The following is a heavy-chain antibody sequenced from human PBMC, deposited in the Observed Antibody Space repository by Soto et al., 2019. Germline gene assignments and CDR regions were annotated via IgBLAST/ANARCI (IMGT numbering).Heavy chain of an antibody. V-gene: IGHV1-69*01. CDR2: IIPIFNSA. Sequence: QVQLVQSGAEVKRPGSSVKVSCKASGGTFNNYALSWVRQAPGQGLEWMGGIIPIFNSANYAQKFQGRVTITADDSPSTAYMELRSLRPDDTAVYYCAREVTVASYSFDFWGQGTLVTVCS. D-gene: IGHD5-12*01. CDR1: GGTFNNYA. J-gene: IGHJ4*02. CDR3: AREVTVASYSFDF.